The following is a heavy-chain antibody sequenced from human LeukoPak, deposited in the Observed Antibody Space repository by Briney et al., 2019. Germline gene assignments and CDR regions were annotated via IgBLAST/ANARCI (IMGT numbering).Heavy chain of an antibody. CDR3: ARPYTDFWSGYPYYFDY. CDR1: GFTFSSYG. V-gene: IGHV3-33*01. D-gene: IGHD3-3*01. CDR2: IWYDGSNK. J-gene: IGHJ4*02. Sequence: GGSLRLSCAASGFTFSSYGMPWVRQAPGKGLEWVAVIWYDGSNKYYADSVKGRFTISRDNSKNTLYLQMNSLRAEDTAVYYCARPYTDFWSGYPYYFDYWGQGTLVTVSS.